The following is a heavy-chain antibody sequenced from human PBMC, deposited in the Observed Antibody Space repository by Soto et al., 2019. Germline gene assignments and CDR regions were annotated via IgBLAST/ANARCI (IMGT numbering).Heavy chain of an antibody. CDR3: ARYDEYSSSSDY. CDR2: ISSSSYI. V-gene: IGHV3-21*01. Sequence: KPGGSLRLSCAASGFTFSSYSMNWVRQAPGKGLEWVSSISSSSYIYYADSVKGRFTISRDNAKNSLYLQMNSLRAEDTAVYYCARYDEYSSSSDYWGQGTLVTVSS. CDR1: GFTFSSYS. D-gene: IGHD6-6*01. J-gene: IGHJ4*02.